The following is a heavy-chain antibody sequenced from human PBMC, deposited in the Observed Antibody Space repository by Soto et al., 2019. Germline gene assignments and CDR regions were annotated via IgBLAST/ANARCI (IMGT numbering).Heavy chain of an antibody. J-gene: IGHJ4*02. V-gene: IGHV3-9*01. CDR1: GFRFDDHA. Sequence: GGSLILSCVGSGFRFDDHAMHWVRQTPGKGLEWVSGLGWNSGGIDYADFVKGRFTISRDNAKNSLYLQMNSLRDEDTAVYYCARDSGYSYGPIDYWGQGT. CDR3: ARDSGYSYGPIDY. D-gene: IGHD5-18*01. CDR2: LGWNSGGI.